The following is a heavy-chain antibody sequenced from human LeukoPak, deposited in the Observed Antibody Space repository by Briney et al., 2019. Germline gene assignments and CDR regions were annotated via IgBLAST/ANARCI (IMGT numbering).Heavy chain of an antibody. CDR2: INPNSGGT. CDR1: GYTFTGYY. J-gene: IGHJ6*02. V-gene: IGHV1-2*02. Sequence: ASVKVSCKASGYTFTGYYMHWVRQAPGQGLEWMGWINPNSGGTNYAQKFQGRVTMTRDTSISTAYMELSRLRSDDTAVYYCASQWELLNYYGMDVWGQGTTVTVSS. D-gene: IGHD1-26*01. CDR3: ASQWELLNYYGMDV.